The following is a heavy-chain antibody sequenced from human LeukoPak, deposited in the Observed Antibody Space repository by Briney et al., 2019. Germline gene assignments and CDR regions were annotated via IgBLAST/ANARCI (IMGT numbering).Heavy chain of an antibody. CDR2: IWYDGSNK. V-gene: IGHV3-33*01. D-gene: IGHD3-10*01. Sequence: PGGSLRLSCAASGFTFSSYGMHWVRQAPGKGLEWVAVIWYDGSNKYYADSVKGRFTISRDNSKNTLYLQMNSLRAEDTAVYYCARPMVRGVSDRLHFDSWGQGTLVTVSS. CDR3: ARPMVRGVSDRLHFDS. J-gene: IGHJ4*02. CDR1: GFTFSSYG.